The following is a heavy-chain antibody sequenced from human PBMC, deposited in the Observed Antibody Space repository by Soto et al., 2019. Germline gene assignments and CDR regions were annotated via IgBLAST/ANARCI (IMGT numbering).Heavy chain of an antibody. CDR1: GYTFTGYY. V-gene: IGHV1-2*02. D-gene: IGHD5-18*01. Sequence: AASVKVSCKASGYTFTGYYMHWVRQAPGQGLEWMGWINPNSGGTNYAQKFQGRVTMTRDTSISTAYMELSGLRSDDTAVYYCARVRPRIPNGMDVWGQGTTVTVSS. J-gene: IGHJ6*02. CDR2: INPNSGGT. CDR3: ARVRPRIPNGMDV.